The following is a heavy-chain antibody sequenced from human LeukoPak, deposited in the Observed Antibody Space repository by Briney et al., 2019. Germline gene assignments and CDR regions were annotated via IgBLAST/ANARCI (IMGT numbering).Heavy chain of an antibody. CDR1: GGTFSSYT. D-gene: IGHD2-2*01. J-gene: IGHJ6*03. CDR3: ARDLKIGAEKRERHCGSTSCYYYYMDV. V-gene: IGHV1-69*04. CDR2: IIPILGIA. Sequence: SVKVSCKASGGTFSSYTISWVRQAPGQGLEWMGRIIPILGIANYAQKFQGRVTITADKSTSTAYMELSSLRSEDTAVYYCARDLKIGAEKRERHCGSTSCYYYYMDVWGKGTTVTVSS.